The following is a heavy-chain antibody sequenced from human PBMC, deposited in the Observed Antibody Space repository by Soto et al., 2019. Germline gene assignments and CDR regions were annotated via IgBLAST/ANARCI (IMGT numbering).Heavy chain of an antibody. CDR1: GYTFTSYG. CDR2: ISAYNGNT. D-gene: IGHD2-15*01. J-gene: IGHJ4*02. V-gene: IGHV1-18*01. CDR3: ARVQLRDIVVVVAANGFDY. Sequence: ASVKVSCKASGYTFTSYGISWVRQAPGQGLEWMGWISAYNGNTNYAQKLQGRVTMTTDTSTSTAYMELRSLRSDDTAVYYCARVQLRDIVVVVAANGFDYWGQGTLVTVSS.